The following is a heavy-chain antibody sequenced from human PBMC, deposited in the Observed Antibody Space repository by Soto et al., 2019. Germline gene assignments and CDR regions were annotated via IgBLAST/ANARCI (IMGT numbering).Heavy chain of an antibody. CDR2: IWYDGSNK. V-gene: IGHV3-33*01. Sequence: QVQLVESGGGVVQPGRSLRLSCAASGFTFSSYGMHWVRQAPGKGLAWVAVIWYDGSNKYYADSVKGRFTISRDNSKNTLYLQMNSLRAEDTAVYYCARERGSSSRYYFDYWGQGTLVTVSS. CDR3: ARERGSSSRYYFDY. D-gene: IGHD6-13*01. CDR1: GFTFSSYG. J-gene: IGHJ4*02.